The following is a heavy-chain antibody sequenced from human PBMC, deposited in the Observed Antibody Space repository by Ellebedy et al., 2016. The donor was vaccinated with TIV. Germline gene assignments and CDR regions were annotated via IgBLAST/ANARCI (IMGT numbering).Heavy chain of an antibody. D-gene: IGHD3-16*01. J-gene: IGHJ4*02. CDR1: GFTFSSYA. Sequence: GESLKISCSASGFTFSSYAMHWVRQALGKGLECISAIVSNGDSTYYANSVKGRFIISRDNSKNTLYLQISSLRLEDTAVYYCVKAWGDWGQGTLVTVSS. CDR3: VKAWGD. V-gene: IGHV3-64D*06. CDR2: IVSNGDST.